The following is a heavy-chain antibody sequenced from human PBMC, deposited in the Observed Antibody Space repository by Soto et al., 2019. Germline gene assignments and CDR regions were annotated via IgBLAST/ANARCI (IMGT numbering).Heavy chain of an antibody. CDR1: GGSISSGDYY. D-gene: IGHD3-10*02. V-gene: IGHV4-30-4*01. Sequence: PSETLSLTCPVSGGSISSGDYYWSWIRQPSGKGLEWIGYIYYSGNTYYNPSLKSRVSISVDTSKNQFSLKLSSVTAADTAVYYCARTNWMYGANWFDPWGQGTLVTVSS. J-gene: IGHJ5*02. CDR3: ARTNWMYGANWFDP. CDR2: IYYSGNT.